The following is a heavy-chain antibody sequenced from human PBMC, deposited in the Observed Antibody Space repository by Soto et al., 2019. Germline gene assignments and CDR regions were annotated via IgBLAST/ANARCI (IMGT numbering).Heavy chain of an antibody. J-gene: IGHJ6*02. V-gene: IGHV1-18*01. Sequence: QVQLVQSGAEVKKPGASVKVSCKASGYTFTRSGISWVRQAPGQGLEWMGWISTYNGDTNYAQTFQGRVTMTTDTSTSTVYMELMSLRSDDTAVYYCAREGVAPSYYYGMDVWGQGTPVTVSS. CDR3: AREGVAPSYYYGMDV. CDR1: GYTFTRSG. CDR2: ISTYNGDT. D-gene: IGHD5-12*01.